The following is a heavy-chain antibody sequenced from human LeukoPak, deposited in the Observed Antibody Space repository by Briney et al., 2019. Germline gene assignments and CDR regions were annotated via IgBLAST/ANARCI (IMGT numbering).Heavy chain of an antibody. J-gene: IGHJ4*02. Sequence: GGSLRLSCAASGFTFSSYGMHWVSQAPGKGLEWVAFIRYDGINKYYADSVKGRFTSSRDNSKNTLYLQMNSLRAEDTAVYYCAKRGDSYGTLDYWGQGTLVTVSS. V-gene: IGHV3-30*02. CDR3: AKRGDSYGTLDY. CDR1: GFTFSSYG. CDR2: IRYDGINK. D-gene: IGHD5-18*01.